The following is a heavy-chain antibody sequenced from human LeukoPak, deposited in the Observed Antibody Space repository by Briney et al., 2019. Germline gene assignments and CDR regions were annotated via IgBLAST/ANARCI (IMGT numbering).Heavy chain of an antibody. J-gene: IGHJ4*02. CDR2: IYYSGST. Sequence: SETLSLTCTVSGGSTSSSSYYWGWIRQPPGKGLEWIGSIYYSGSTYYNPSLKSRVTISIDTSKNQFSLKLSSVTAADTAVYYCARGSIGDYFHYWGQGTLVTVSS. V-gene: IGHV4-39*01. CDR1: GGSTSSSSYY. D-gene: IGHD2/OR15-2a*01. CDR3: ARGSIGDYFHY.